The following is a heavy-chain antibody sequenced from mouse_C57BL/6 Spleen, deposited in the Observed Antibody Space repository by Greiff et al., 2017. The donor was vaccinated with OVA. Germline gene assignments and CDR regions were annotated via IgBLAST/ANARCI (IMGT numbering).Heavy chain of an antibody. Sequence: QVQLQQPGAELVKPGASVKMSCKASGYTFTSYWITWVKQRPGRGLAWIGDIYPGSGSTNYNEKFKSKATLTVDTSSSTAYMQLSSLTSEDSAVYNCARSLSQRGVRDCFDYWGQGTTLTVSS. CDR2: IYPGSGST. CDR3: ARSLSQRGVRDCFDY. J-gene: IGHJ2*01. V-gene: IGHV1-55*01. CDR1: GYTFTSYW.